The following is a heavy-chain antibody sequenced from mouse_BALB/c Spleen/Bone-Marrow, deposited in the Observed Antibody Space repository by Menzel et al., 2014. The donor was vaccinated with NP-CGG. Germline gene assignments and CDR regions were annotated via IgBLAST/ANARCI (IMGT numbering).Heavy chain of an antibody. J-gene: IGHJ1*01. CDR2: IYPGSGST. CDR3: TRGDGNYWYFDV. Sequence: KQSGSELVRPGASVKPSCKASGYTFTSYWMHWVKQRHGQGLEWIGNIYPGSGSTNYDEKFKSKGTPTVDTSSSTAYMHLSSLTSEDSAVYYCTRGDGNYWYFDVWGAGSTVTVSS. V-gene: IGHV1S22*01. CDR1: GYTFTSYW. D-gene: IGHD2-1*01.